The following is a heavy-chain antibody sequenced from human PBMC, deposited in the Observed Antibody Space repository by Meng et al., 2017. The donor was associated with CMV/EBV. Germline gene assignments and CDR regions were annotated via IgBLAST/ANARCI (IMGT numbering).Heavy chain of an antibody. CDR2: MNPNSGNT. D-gene: IGHD2-2*01. CDR1: GYTFTSYE. V-gene: IGHV1-8*01. Sequence: SVKVSCKASGYTFTSYEINWVRQATGQGLEWMGWMNPNSGNTGYAQKFQGRVTMTRNTSISTAYMELSSLRSEDTAVYYCASELFCSSTSCWWGQGTLVTVSS. J-gene: IGHJ4*02. CDR3: ASELFCSSTSCW.